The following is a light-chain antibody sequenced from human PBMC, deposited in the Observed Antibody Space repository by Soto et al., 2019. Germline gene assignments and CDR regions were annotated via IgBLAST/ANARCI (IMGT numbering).Light chain of an antibody. J-gene: IGKJ2*01. CDR2: DAS. V-gene: IGKV3-20*01. CDR1: QSLSKSH. CDR3: QHYDNSPPFT. Sequence: EIVLTQSPGTLSLSPGERATLSCRASQSLSKSHLAWYQQKPGQSPRLLIYDASSRATGIADRFSGSGSGTDFTLIISRLEPEDFAVYFCQHYDNSPPFTFGQGTKLEIK.